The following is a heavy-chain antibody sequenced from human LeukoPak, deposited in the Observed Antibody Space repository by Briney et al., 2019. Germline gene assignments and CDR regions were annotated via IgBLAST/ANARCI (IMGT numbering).Heavy chain of an antibody. CDR2: IYYSGST. CDR1: GGSISSYY. Sequence: KASETLSLTCTVSGGSISSYYWSWIRQPPGKGLEWIGYIYYSGSTNYNPSLKSRVTISVDTSKNQFSLKLSSVTAADTAVYYCARDNGFFDYWGQGTLVTVSS. CDR3: ARDNGFFDY. D-gene: IGHD2-8*01. J-gene: IGHJ4*02. V-gene: IGHV4-59*12.